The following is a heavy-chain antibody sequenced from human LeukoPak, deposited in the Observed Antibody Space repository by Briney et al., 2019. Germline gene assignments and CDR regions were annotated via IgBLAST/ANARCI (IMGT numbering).Heavy chain of an antibody. D-gene: IGHD2-2*01. V-gene: IGHV3-9*01. CDR1: GFTFDDYA. CDR2: MSWNRGSI. CDR3: AKTYDNQLLWGGWFDP. J-gene: IGHJ5*02. Sequence: GGSLRLSCAASGFTFDDYAMHWVRQAPGKGLEWVSGMSWNRGSIVYEDAVKCRFTISRDNAKNSLYLQMNSLRAEDTALYYCAKTYDNQLLWGGWFDPWGQGTLVTVSS.